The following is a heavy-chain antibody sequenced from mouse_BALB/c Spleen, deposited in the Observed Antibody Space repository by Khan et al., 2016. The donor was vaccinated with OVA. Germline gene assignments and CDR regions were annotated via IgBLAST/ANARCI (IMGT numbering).Heavy chain of an antibody. CDR2: INPTSGYT. V-gene: IGHV1-7*01. CDR1: GYTFTSYW. J-gene: IGHJ2*01. CDR3: ARDRIDY. Sequence: VELVESGAELAKPGASVKMSCKASGYTFTSYWMHWIKQRPGQGLEWIGYINPTSGYTDYNQKFKDKATLTADKSSSTAYMQLSSLTSDDSEVYYCARDRIDYWGQGTALTVSS.